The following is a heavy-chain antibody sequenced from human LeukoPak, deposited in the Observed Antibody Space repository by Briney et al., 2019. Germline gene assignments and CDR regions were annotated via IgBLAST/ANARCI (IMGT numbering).Heavy chain of an antibody. J-gene: IGHJ4*02. CDR3: TRDDD. CDR2: IHSNSGVT. V-gene: IGHV1-2*02. CDR1: GYTFTDYY. Sequence: ASVKVSGKASGYTFTDYYIHWVRQAPGQGLEWMGWIHSNSGVTVYSQKFQGRVTMTRDTSITTAYMELSRLTSDDTAMYYCTRDDDGGQGTLVTVSS.